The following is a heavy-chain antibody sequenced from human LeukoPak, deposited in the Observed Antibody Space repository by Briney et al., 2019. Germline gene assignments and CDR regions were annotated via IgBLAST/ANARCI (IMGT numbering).Heavy chain of an antibody. D-gene: IGHD4-17*01. V-gene: IGHV3-23*01. Sequence: GGSLRLSCAASNFTFGVYAMSWVRQAPGKGLEWISLISASGDKTYYADSVKGRFTVSRDNSRNTMYLQMDSLRAEDTAVYYCAKDRDGDFYFYMNVWGTGTTVIVSS. CDR1: NFTFGVYA. CDR2: ISASGDKT. J-gene: IGHJ6*03. CDR3: AKDRDGDFYFYMNV.